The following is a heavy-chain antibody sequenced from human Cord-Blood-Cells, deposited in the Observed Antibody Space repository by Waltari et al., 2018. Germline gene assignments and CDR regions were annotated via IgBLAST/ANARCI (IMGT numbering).Heavy chain of an antibody. CDR3: ARRGRDNWNDFGAFDI. CDR2: IYPGDSDT. Sequence: EVQLVQSGAEVKKPGESLTISCKGSGYSFTRYWIGWVRQMPGKGLEWVGIIYPGDSDTRYSPSFQGQVTISADKSISTAYLQWSSLKASDTAMYYCARRGRDNWNDFGAFDIWGQGTMVTVSS. J-gene: IGHJ3*02. V-gene: IGHV5-51*01. CDR1: GYSFTRYW. D-gene: IGHD1-1*01.